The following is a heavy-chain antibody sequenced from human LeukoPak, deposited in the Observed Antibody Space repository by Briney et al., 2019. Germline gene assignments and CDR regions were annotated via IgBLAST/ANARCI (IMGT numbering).Heavy chain of an antibody. J-gene: IGHJ4*02. D-gene: IGHD1-26*01. CDR2: IYYSGST. Sequence: PSETLSLTCTVSGGSISSADYYWSWIRQPPGKGLEWIGYIYYSGSTYYNPSLKSRVTISVDTSKNQFSLKLSSVTAADTAVYYCARGKDGAIVGAHFDYWGQGTLVTVSS. CDR3: ARGKDGAIVGAHFDY. V-gene: IGHV4-30-4*08. CDR1: GGSISSADYY.